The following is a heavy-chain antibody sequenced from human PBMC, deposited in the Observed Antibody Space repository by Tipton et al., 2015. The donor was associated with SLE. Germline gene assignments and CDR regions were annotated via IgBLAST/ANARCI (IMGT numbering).Heavy chain of an antibody. J-gene: IGHJ3*02. CDR2: ISGSGGST. D-gene: IGHD5-12*01. Sequence: SLRLSCAASGFTFRIYVMSWVRQTPGKGLQWVSAISGSGGSTYYADSVKGRFTISRDNSKNTLYLQMNSLTAEDTAVDYCARDQGYDDAFDIWGQGTMVTVSS. V-gene: IGHV3-23*01. CDR3: ARDQGYDDAFDI. CDR1: GFTFRIYV.